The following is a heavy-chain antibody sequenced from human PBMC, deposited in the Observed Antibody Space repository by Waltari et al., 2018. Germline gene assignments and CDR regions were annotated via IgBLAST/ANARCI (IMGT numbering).Heavy chain of an antibody. V-gene: IGHV3-9*01. J-gene: IGHJ4*02. CDR1: GFILVDFA. CDR2: ISWKSGST. CDR3: VKDRGLYSSSSGLDY. D-gene: IGHD6-6*01. Sequence: EVQLVESGGGLVQPGRSLRLSCAAAGFILVDFAMHWVRQAPGKGLEWVSGISWKSGSTAYADSVEGRFTISRDNAKNSLYLQMHSLRPEDTALYYCVKDRGLYSSSSGLDYWGQGTLVTVSS.